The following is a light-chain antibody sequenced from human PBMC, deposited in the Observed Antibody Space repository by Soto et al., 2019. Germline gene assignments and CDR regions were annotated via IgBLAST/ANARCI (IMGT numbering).Light chain of an antibody. J-gene: IGLJ3*02. CDR3: CSYTTSTTWV. V-gene: IGLV2-14*01. CDR2: EVR. Sequence: ALAQPASVSGSPGQSITISCTGTSNDVGGYNYVSWYQQHPGKAPKLIIYEVRNRPSGVSNRFSGSKSVNTASLTISGLQAEDEADYYCCSYTTSTTWVFGGGTKVTVL. CDR1: SNDVGGYNY.